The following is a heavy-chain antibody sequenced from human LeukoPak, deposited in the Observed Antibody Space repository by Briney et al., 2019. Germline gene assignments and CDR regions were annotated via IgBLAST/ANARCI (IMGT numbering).Heavy chain of an antibody. CDR3: ARGSGLYKYGSGSMDV. CDR2: INHSGST. CDR1: GGSFSGYY. J-gene: IGHJ6*04. Sequence: SETLSLTCAVYGGSFSGYYWSWIRQPPGKGLEWIGEINHSGSTNYNPSLKSRVTISVDTSKNQFSLKLSSVTAADTAVYYCARGSGLYKYGSGSMDVWGKGTTVTVSS. D-gene: IGHD3-10*01. V-gene: IGHV4-34*01.